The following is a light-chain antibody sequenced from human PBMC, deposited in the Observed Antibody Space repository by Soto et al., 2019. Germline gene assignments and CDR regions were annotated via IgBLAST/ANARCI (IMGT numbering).Light chain of an antibody. Sequence: EIVLTQSPATLHLSPGQRATLSCRASQSVISYLAWYQQKPGQAPRLRIYESSNRATGIPARFSGSVSGTDFTLTISSLELEDFAIYYCQQRSNWPPYTVGQGTKLEIK. CDR3: QQRSNWPPYT. J-gene: IGKJ2*01. CDR2: ESS. CDR1: QSVISY. V-gene: IGKV3-11*01.